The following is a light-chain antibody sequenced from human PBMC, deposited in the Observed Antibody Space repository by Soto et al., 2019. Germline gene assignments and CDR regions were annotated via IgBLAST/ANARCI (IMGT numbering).Light chain of an antibody. J-gene: IGLJ3*02. Sequence: QSVLTQPPSASGTPGQRVTISCSGSSSNIGSNPVNWYQQLPGTAPKLLIYSNNQRPSGVPDRFSGSKSGTSASLAISGLQSEDEADYYCAAWDDSLNGYGVFGGGTKLTVL. V-gene: IGLV1-44*01. CDR1: SSNIGSNP. CDR2: SNN. CDR3: AAWDDSLNGYGV.